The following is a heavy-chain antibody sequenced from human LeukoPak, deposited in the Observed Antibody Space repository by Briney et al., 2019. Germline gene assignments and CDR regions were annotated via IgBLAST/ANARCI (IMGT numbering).Heavy chain of an antibody. CDR1: GFTFSSYA. V-gene: IGHV3-23*01. CDR3: AKNLREQQLDSYFDY. J-gene: IGHJ4*02. CDR2: ISGSGGST. D-gene: IGHD6-13*01. Sequence: GGSLRLSCAASGFTFSSYATSWVRQAPGKGPEWVSGISGSGGSTYYGDSVKGRFTISRGNSKNTLYLQMNSLRAEDTAVYYCAKNLREQQLDSYFDYWGQGTLVTVSS.